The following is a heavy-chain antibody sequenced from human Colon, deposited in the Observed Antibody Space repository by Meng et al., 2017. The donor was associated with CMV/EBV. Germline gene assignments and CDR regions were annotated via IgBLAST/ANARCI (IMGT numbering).Heavy chain of an antibody. Sequence: GGSLRLSCATSGFTFSNYDIHWVRQAPGKGLEWVACTRYHGRETYYADSVTGRFTISRDKSKNTVFLQMNSLRPEDTAVYYCAKDLIEPEVWGQGTLVTVS. D-gene: IGHD2/OR15-2a*01. CDR2: TRYHGRET. CDR3: AKDLIEPEV. V-gene: IGHV3-30*02. J-gene: IGHJ4*02. CDR1: GFTFSNYD.